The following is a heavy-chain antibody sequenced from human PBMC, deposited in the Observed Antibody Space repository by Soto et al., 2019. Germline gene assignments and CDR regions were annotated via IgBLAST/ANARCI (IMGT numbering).Heavy chain of an antibody. Sequence: SETLSLTCAVYGGSFSGYYWSWIRQPPGKGLEWIGEINHSGSTNYNPSLKSRVTISVDTSKNQFSLKLSSVTAADTAVYYCASGDSNYYYYGMDAWDQWTTVTVS. J-gene: IGHJ6*02. D-gene: IGHD4-4*01. V-gene: IGHV4-34*01. CDR3: ASGDSNYYYYGMDA. CDR2: INHSGST. CDR1: GGSFSGYY.